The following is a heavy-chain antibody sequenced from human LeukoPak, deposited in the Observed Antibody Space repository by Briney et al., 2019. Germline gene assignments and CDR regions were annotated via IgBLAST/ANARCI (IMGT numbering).Heavy chain of an antibody. CDR1: GYSFTSYW. J-gene: IGHJ4*02. D-gene: IGHD2-15*01. Sequence: GESLKLSCKGSGYSFTSYWIGWVRQMPGKGLEWMGIIYPGDSDTRYSPSFQGQVTISADKSISTAYLQWSSLKASDTAMYYCARTLFYCSGGSCYTYDYWGQGTLVTVSS. CDR3: ARTLFYCSGGSCYTYDY. CDR2: IYPGDSDT. V-gene: IGHV5-51*01.